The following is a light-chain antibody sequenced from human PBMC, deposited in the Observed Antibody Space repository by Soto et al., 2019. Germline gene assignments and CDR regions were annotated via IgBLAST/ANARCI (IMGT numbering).Light chain of an antibody. Sequence: QSALTQTASVSGSPGQTITISCAGTKFDIGRYNYVSWYRQHPGEAPKLIIFEVNNRPSGNSNRFTGSKSGNTASLTISGLQVEDGALYFCSSYTSASALGIFGGGTQLTVL. CDR3: SSYTSASALGI. J-gene: IGLJ2*01. CDR1: KFDIGRYNY. V-gene: IGLV2-14*01. CDR2: EVN.